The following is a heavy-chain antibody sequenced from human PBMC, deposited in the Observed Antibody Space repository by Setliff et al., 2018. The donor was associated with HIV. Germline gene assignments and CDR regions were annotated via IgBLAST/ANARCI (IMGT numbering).Heavy chain of an antibody. CDR1: GFTFSNYW. V-gene: IGHV3-7*03. D-gene: IGHD2-21*01. J-gene: IGHJ4*02. CDR2: IKQDGREQ. CDR3: ARVRCGSADCH. Sequence: GGSLRLSCAVSGFTFSNYWWSWLRQAPGKGLEWVANIKQDGREQNYVDSVKGRFTISRDNAKNSLYLQMNSLRAEDTAVYYCARVRCGSADCHWGPGTLVTVSS.